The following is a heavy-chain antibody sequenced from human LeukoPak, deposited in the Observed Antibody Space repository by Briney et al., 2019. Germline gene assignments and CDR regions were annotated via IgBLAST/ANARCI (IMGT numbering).Heavy chain of an antibody. CDR3: ARDLRGTGLLPLDY. D-gene: IGHD1-26*01. CDR2: ITYDGSNK. Sequence: GGSLRLSCAASGFTFSSYAMHWVRQAPGKGLEWVAVITYDGSNKYYADSVKGRFTISRDNSKNTLYLQMNSLRAEDTAAYYCARDLRGTGLLPLDYWGQGTLVTVSS. V-gene: IGHV3-30-3*01. J-gene: IGHJ4*02. CDR1: GFTFSSYA.